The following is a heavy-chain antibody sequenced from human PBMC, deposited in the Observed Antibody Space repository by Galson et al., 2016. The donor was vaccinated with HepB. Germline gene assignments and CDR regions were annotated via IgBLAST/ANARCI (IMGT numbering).Heavy chain of an antibody. V-gene: IGHV3-48*01. D-gene: IGHD2-15*01. CDR1: GFTFSNAW. CDR3: ARPGYCSGSSCYVPFDI. Sequence: SLRLSCAASGFTFSNAWMSWVRQAPGKGLEWVSYISSSSSTIYYADSVKGRFTISRDNAKNSPYLQMNSLSAEDTAVYYCARPGYCSGSSCYVPFDIWGQGTMATVSS. CDR2: ISSSSSTI. J-gene: IGHJ3*02.